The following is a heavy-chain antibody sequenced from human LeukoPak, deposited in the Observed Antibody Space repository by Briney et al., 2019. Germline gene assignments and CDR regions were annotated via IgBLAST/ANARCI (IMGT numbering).Heavy chain of an antibody. D-gene: IGHD2-2*01. Sequence: ASVKVSCKASGYTFTGYYLHWVRQAPGQGLEWMGWSNPNSGGTNYAQKFQGRVTMTRDTSISTAYMELSRLRSDDTAVYYCARDGVYCSSTSCYIDYWGQGTLVTVSS. CDR2: SNPNSGGT. V-gene: IGHV1-2*02. CDR1: GYTFTGYY. CDR3: ARDGVYCSSTSCYIDY. J-gene: IGHJ4*02.